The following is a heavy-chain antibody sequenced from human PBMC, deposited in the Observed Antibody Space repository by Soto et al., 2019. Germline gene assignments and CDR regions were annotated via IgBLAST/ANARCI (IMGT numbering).Heavy chain of an antibody. V-gene: IGHV4-39*02. Sequence: QLQLQESGPGLVKPSETLSLTCTVSGGSISSSSYYWGWIRQPPGKGLEWIGSIYYSGSTYYNPSLKSRVTISVDTSKNQFSLKLSSVTAADTAVYYCARDGHGAADLEYFQHWGQGTLVTVSS. J-gene: IGHJ1*01. CDR3: ARDGHGAADLEYFQH. CDR2: IYYSGST. CDR1: GGSISSSSYY. D-gene: IGHD6-13*01.